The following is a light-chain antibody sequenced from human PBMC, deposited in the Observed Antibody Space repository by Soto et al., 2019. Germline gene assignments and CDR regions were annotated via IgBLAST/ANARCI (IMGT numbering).Light chain of an antibody. CDR3: SSYTTSNTRQIV. V-gene: IGLV2-14*03. J-gene: IGLJ1*01. CDR1: RRDVGGYNY. Sequence: SVLTQPPSPSGAPGPSVTISCPGTRRDVGGYNYVSWYQHHPGKAPKLIIYDVSNRPSGVSIRFSGSKSDNTASLTISGLQPEDEADYHCSSYTTSNTRQIVFGTGTKVTVL. CDR2: DVS.